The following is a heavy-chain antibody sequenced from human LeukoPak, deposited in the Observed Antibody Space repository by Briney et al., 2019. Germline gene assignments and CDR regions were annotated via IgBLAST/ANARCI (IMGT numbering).Heavy chain of an antibody. V-gene: IGHV3-30*04. Sequence: GRSLRLSCTASGFTFSSYAMHWVRQAPGKGLEWVAVISYDGSNKYYADSVKGRFTISRDNSKNTLYLQMNSLRAEDTAVYYCAKNGATAMVYWTYFDYWGQGTLVTVSS. J-gene: IGHJ4*02. D-gene: IGHD5-18*01. CDR2: ISYDGSNK. CDR3: AKNGATAMVYWTYFDY. CDR1: GFTFSSYA.